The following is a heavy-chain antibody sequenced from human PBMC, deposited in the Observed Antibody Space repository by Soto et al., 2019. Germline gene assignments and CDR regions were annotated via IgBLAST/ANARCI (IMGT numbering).Heavy chain of an antibody. CDR1: GGTFRTYA. V-gene: IGHV1-69*12. CDR3: AKGAVAGTPTSYYYYGMDV. CDR2: IIPIFGKV. J-gene: IGHJ6*01. Sequence: QVQLLQSGAEVKKPGSSVRVSGEASGGTFRTYAISWVRQAPGQGLEWMGEIIPIFGKVNYAQKFQGRVTITADESTTTVYMDLRSLTSEDTAVYYCAKGAVAGTPTSYYYYGMDVW. D-gene: IGHD6-19*01.